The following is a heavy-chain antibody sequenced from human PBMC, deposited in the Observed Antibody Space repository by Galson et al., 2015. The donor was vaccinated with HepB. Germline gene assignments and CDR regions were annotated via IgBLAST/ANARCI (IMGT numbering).Heavy chain of an antibody. V-gene: IGHV1-69*13. CDR1: GGTFSSYA. CDR2: IIPIFGTA. CDR3: ARGNYLVGATRQDKLENFDY. Sequence: SVKVSCKASGGTFSSYAISWVRQAPGQGLEWMGGIIPIFGTANYAQKFQGRVTITADESTSTAYMELSSLRSEDTAVYYCARGNYLVGATRQDKLENFDYWGQGTLVTVSS. J-gene: IGHJ4*02. D-gene: IGHD1-26*01.